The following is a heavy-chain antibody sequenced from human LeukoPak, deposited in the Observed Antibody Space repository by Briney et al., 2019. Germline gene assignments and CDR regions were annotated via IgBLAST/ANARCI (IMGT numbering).Heavy chain of an antibody. Sequence: PGGSLRLSCAASGFTFSSYAMHWVRQAPGKGLEWVAVISYDGSNKYYADSVKGRFTISRDNSKNTLYLQMNSLRAEDTAMYYCARDGGIGLDYWGQGTLVTVSS. CDR1: GFTFSSYA. CDR3: ARDGGIGLDY. V-gene: IGHV3-30-3*01. J-gene: IGHJ4*02. CDR2: ISYDGSNK. D-gene: IGHD2-21*01.